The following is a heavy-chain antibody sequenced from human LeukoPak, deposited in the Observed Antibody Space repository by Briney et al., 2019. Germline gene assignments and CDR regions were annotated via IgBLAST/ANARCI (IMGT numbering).Heavy chain of an antibody. CDR2: IDPSDSYT. CDR3: ARHSTAYYDILTGYYYFDY. D-gene: IGHD3-9*01. J-gene: IGHJ4*02. CDR1: GYSFTSYW. Sequence: GESLKISCKGSGYSFTSYWISWVRQMPGKGLEWMGRIDPSDSYTNYSPSFRGHVTISADKSISTAYLQWSSLKASDTAMYYCARHSTAYYDILTGYYYFDYWGQGTLVTVSS. V-gene: IGHV5-10-1*01.